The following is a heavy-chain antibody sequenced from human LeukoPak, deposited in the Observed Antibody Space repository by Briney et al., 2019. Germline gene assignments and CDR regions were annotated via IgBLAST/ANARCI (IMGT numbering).Heavy chain of an antibody. J-gene: IGHJ2*01. Sequence: SETLSLTCTVSGDSITTYYWSWIRQPPGKGLEWIGYISYSGGTSYNPSLKSRVTMSTDKSKNHFSLSLSSVTAADTAVYYCARSTVTTFWFFAPWGRGTLVTVSS. V-gene: IGHV4-59*01. D-gene: IGHD4-17*01. CDR3: ARSTVTTFWFFAP. CDR1: GDSITTYY. CDR2: ISYSGGT.